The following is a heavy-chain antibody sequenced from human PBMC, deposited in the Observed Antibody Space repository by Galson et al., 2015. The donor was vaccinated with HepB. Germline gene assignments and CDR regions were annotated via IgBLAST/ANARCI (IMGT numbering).Heavy chain of an antibody. D-gene: IGHD6-13*01. CDR2: ISYSGST. CDR3: ARGYQSGSWFSHFHH. V-gene: IGHV4-59*01. J-gene: IGHJ1*01. CDR1: GGSISSYY. Sequence: ETLSLTCTVSGGSISSYYWSWIRQPPGKGLEWIGYISYSGSTNYNPSLKSRLTISVDTSQNRLSLRLNSVTAADTAVYYCARGYQSGSWFSHFHHWGQGTLVTVSS.